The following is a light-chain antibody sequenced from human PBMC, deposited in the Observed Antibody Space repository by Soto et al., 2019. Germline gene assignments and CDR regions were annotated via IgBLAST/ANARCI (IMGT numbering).Light chain of an antibody. CDR3: QQYASSPRT. Sequence: EIVLTQSPGTLSLSPGERATLSCRASQSINNGYLAWSQQKPGQAPRLLIYGVSSRAAGIPDRFSGSGSGTDFTLTISRLEPEDFAVYYCQQYASSPRTFGQGTKVEIK. V-gene: IGKV3-20*01. CDR1: QSINNGY. CDR2: GVS. J-gene: IGKJ1*01.